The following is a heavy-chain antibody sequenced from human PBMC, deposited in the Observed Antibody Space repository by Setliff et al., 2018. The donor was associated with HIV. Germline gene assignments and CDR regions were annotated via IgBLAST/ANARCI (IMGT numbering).Heavy chain of an antibody. Sequence: PGGSLRLSCAASGFTFNIYAMSWVRQAPGKGLEWVSSINYSGDRTYYADSVKGRFTISRDNSKNTLYLQMNSLRAEDTAVYYCARDSMGGPKYYDFWITSYYYYGMDVWGQGTTVTVSS. CDR2: INYSGDRT. CDR3: ARDSMGGPKYYDFWITSYYYYGMDV. CDR1: GFTFNIYA. V-gene: IGHV3-23*01. J-gene: IGHJ6*02. D-gene: IGHD3-3*01.